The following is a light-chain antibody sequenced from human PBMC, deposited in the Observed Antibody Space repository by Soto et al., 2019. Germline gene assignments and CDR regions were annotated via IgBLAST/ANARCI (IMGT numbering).Light chain of an antibody. CDR2: EVI. CDR1: GSDVGAYNY. CDR3: GSFVGGTTLI. V-gene: IGLV2-8*01. Sequence: QSVLTQSPSASGIRGQSVTISCSGTGSDVGAYNYLSWYQHHPGKAPKLIIYEVIKRPSGVPDRFSGSKSGTTASLTVPGLQTEDEAVYYCGSFVGGTTLIFGGGTKLTVL. J-gene: IGLJ2*01.